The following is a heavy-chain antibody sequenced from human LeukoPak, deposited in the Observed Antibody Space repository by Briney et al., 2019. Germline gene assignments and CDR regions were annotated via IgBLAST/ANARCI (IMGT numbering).Heavy chain of an antibody. Sequence: GESLKISCKGSGYSFTSYWIGWVRQMPGKGLEWMGIIYPGDSDTRYSPSFQGQVTISADKSISTDYLQWSSLKASDTAMYYCARLGSYDFWSGYPSGFDYWGQGTLVTVSS. CDR3: ARLGSYDFWSGYPSGFDY. CDR2: IYPGDSDT. V-gene: IGHV5-51*01. J-gene: IGHJ4*02. D-gene: IGHD3-3*01. CDR1: GYSFTSYW.